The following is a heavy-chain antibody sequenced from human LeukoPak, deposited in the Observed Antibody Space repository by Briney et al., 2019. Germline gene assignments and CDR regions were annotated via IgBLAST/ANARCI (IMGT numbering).Heavy chain of an antibody. V-gene: IGHV4-34*01. D-gene: IGHD3-10*01. Sequence: PSETLSLTCAVYGGSFSGYYWSWIRQPPGKGLEWIGEINHSGSTNYNPSLKSRVTISVDTSKNQFSLKLSSVTAADTAVYYCARVGPLRGSPQAFDYWGQGTLVTVSS. CDR2: INHSGST. CDR1: GGSFSGYY. J-gene: IGHJ4*02. CDR3: ARVGPLRGSPQAFDY.